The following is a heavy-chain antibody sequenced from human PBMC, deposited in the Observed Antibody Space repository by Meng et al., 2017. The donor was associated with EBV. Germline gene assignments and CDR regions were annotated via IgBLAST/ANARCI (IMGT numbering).Heavy chain of an antibody. CDR2: LIPMSGAP. Sequence: VQLQTYGAHVKMRRSSVTRSCRHTGGTFRSDAVSWVRQAPGQGLEWMGGLIPMSGAPHYAQKFQDRVTIIADESTSTHSMELNNLRFEDTAMYYCASESGRGFTPDYWGQGTLVTVSS. V-gene: IGHV1-69*01. D-gene: IGHD3-10*01. J-gene: IGHJ4*02. CDR3: ASESGRGFTPDY. CDR1: GGTFRSDA.